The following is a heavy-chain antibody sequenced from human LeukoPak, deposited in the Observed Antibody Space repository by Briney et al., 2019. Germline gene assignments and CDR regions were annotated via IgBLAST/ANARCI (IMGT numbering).Heavy chain of an antibody. Sequence: SETLSLTCTVSGDSISSGGYYWSWIRQPPGKGLEWIGYIYHSGITYYNPSLKSRVTISLDRSRNQFSLKLSSVTAADTAVYYCARDGYCGGDCYSSASYYYGMDVWGQGTTVTVSS. V-gene: IGHV4-30-2*01. CDR3: ARDGYCGGDCYSSASYYYGMDV. CDR2: IYHSGIT. J-gene: IGHJ6*02. CDR1: GDSISSGGYY. D-gene: IGHD2-21*02.